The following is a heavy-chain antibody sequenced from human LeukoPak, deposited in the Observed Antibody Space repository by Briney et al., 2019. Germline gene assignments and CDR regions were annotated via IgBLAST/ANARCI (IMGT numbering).Heavy chain of an antibody. CDR2: INHNGKT. J-gene: IGHJ5*02. CDR1: GGSFSGYY. V-gene: IGHV4-34*01. CDR3: ARPVPSRLGWFDP. Sequence: MTSETLSLTCAVFGGSFSGYYWSWIRQPPGKGLEWIGEINHNGKTNYNPSLKSRVTISVDTSKNQFSLKLTSVTAADTAVYYCARPVPSRLGWFDPWGQGTLVTVSS. D-gene: IGHD1-1*01.